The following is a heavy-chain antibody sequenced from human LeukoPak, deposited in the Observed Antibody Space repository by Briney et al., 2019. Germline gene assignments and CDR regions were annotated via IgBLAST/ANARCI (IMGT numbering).Heavy chain of an antibody. CDR2: IYYSGST. Sequence: SETLSLTCTVSGGSISSGGYYWSWIRQHPGKGLEWIGYIYYSGSTYYNPSLKSRVTISVDTSKNQFSLKLSSVTAADTAVYYCAREADYYYDSSGYFDYWGQGTLVTVSS. CDR3: AREADYYYDSSGYFDY. CDR1: GGSISSGGYY. V-gene: IGHV4-31*03. D-gene: IGHD3-22*01. J-gene: IGHJ4*02.